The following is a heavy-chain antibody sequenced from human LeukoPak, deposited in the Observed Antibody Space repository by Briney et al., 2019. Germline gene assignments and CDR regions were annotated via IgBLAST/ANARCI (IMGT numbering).Heavy chain of an antibody. D-gene: IGHD3-22*01. CDR2: ILYDGSNK. CDR1: AFTFRDHG. Sequence: PGGSLRLSCAASAFTFRDHGMHWVRQSPGKGLEWVAFILYDGSNKFYADSVKGRFAISRDNSKYTLSLQMNSLRAEDTAIYYCARAIDKGTGYYMDYWGQGTLVIVSS. J-gene: IGHJ4*02. CDR3: ARAIDKGTGYYMDY. V-gene: IGHV3-30*02.